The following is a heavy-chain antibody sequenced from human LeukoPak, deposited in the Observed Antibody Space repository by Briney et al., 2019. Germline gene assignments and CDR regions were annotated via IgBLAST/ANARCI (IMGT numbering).Heavy chain of an antibody. D-gene: IGHD1-26*01. CDR1: GFTFRPFW. CDR3: GRDLGGRSGY. Sequence: GGPLRLSCAAFGFTFRPFWMNWVRQVPGEGLVWVSRINEDGSITNYADSVKGRFSISRDNAKNTLYLQMNSLRAEDTAVYYCGRDLGGRSGYWGQGTLVTVSS. J-gene: IGHJ4*02. CDR2: INEDGSIT. V-gene: IGHV3-74*01.